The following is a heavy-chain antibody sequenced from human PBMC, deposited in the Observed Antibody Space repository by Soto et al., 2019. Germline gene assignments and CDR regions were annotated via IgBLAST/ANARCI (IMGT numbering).Heavy chain of an antibody. V-gene: IGHV1-18*03. CDR2: ISPESDKA. CDR3: TIDLLFISPSTVTTDAY. Sequence: VQLVQSGAEVKKPGASVRVSCKASGYTFTSFGLSWVRQAPGQGPEWLGWISPESDKATYAHKFQGRITMTTNTSTTTAYMDLRRLRSDDMAVYYCTIDLLFISPSTVTTDAYWGQGTLVSVS. D-gene: IGHD4-17*01. CDR1: GYTFTSFG. J-gene: IGHJ4*02.